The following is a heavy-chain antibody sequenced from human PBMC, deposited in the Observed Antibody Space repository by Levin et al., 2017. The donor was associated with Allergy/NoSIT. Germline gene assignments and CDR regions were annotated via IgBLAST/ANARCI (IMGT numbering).Heavy chain of an antibody. Sequence: GGSLRLSCAASGFTFSSYSMNWVRQAPGKGLEWVSSISSSSSYIYYADSVKGRFTISRDNAKNSLYLQMNSLRAEDTAVYYCARFYDFWSGPFIDYYYYYGMDVWGQGTTVTVSS. CDR1: GFTFSSYS. D-gene: IGHD3-3*01. CDR3: ARFYDFWSGPFIDYYYYYGMDV. CDR2: ISSSSSYI. V-gene: IGHV3-21*01. J-gene: IGHJ6*02.